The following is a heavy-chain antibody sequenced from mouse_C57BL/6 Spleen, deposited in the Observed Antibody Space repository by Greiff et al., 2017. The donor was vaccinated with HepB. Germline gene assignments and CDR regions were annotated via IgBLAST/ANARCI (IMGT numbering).Heavy chain of an antibody. CDR1: GFTFTDYY. V-gene: IGHV7-3*01. CDR2: IRNKANGYTT. D-gene: IGHD1-1*01. Sequence: DVHLVESGGGLVQPGGSLSLSCAASGFTFTDYYMSWVRQPPGKALEWLGFIRNKANGYTTEYSASVKGRFTISRDNSQSILYLQMNALRAEDSATYYCARYDGSSSYFDYWGQGTTLTVSS. CDR3: ARYDGSSSYFDY. J-gene: IGHJ2*01.